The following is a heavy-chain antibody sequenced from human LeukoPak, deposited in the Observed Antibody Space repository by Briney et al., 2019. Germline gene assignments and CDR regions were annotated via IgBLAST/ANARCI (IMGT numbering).Heavy chain of an antibody. D-gene: IGHD1-1*01. CDR2: IYHSGST. J-gene: IGHJ3*02. Sequence: SQTLSLTCAVSGGSISSGGYSWSWIRQPPGKGLEWIGYIYHSGSTYYNPSLKSRVTMSVDTSKNQFSLQLSSVTAADTAVYYCARAVNWLDAFDIWGQGTMVTVSS. CDR1: GGSISSGGYS. V-gene: IGHV4-30-2*01. CDR3: ARAVNWLDAFDI.